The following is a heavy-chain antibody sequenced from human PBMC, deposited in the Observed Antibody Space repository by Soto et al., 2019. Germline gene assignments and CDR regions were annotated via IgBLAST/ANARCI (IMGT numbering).Heavy chain of an antibody. J-gene: IGHJ4*02. V-gene: IGHV3-30*18. CDR2: ISYDGSNK. D-gene: IGHD7-27*01. CDR3: AKDPDKYKLGIPCYY. CDR1: GFTFSSYG. Sequence: GGSLRLSCAASGFTFSSYGMHWVRQAPGKGLEWVAVISYDGSNKYYADSVRGRFTISRDNSKNTLYLQMNSLRAEDTAVYYSAKDPDKYKLGIPCYYWSQGTLVTVSS.